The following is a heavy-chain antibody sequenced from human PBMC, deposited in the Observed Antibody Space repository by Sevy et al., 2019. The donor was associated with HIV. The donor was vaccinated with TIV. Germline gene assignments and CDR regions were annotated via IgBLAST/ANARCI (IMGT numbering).Heavy chain of an antibody. CDR2: ISYDGRNTK. CDR1: GFSFSDHR. D-gene: IGHD3-16*01. Sequence: GGSLRLSCVGSGFSFSDHRMHWVRQAPGKGLEWMAVISYDGRNTKYKADSVKGRFTISRDNSKNTLYLQNNRMTAEDTAIYSCARGRGEILTSAFDYWGQGTLVTVSS. J-gene: IGHJ4*02. CDR3: ARGRGEILTSAFDY. V-gene: IGHV3-30*03.